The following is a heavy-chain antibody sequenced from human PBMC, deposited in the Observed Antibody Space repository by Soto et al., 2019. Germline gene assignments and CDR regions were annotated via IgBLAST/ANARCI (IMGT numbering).Heavy chain of an antibody. V-gene: IGHV1-58*02. CDR2: IVVGSGNT. CDR1: GFTFFTSA. D-gene: IGHD2-21*02. CDR3: AADPYCGGDCYFDY. J-gene: IGHJ4*02. Sequence: GASVKVSCKASGFTFFTSAIQWVRQARGQRLEWMGWIVVGSGNTNYAQKFQERVSITRDMSTNTAYMDLSSLRSDDTAVYYCAADPYCGGDCYFDYWGQGTMVTVSS.